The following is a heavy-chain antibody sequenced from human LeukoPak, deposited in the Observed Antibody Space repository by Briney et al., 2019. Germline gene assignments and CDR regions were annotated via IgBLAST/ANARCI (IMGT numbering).Heavy chain of an antibody. D-gene: IGHD5-24*01. CDR1: GFTFDDYA. V-gene: IGHV3-30*18. J-gene: IGHJ4*02. CDR2: ISYDGSNK. Sequence: GRSLRLSCAASGFTFDDYAMHWVRQAPGKGLEWVAVISYDGSNKYYADSVKGRFTISRDNPKNTLYLQMNSLRAEDTAVYYCAKGEILFDYWGQGTLVTVSS. CDR3: AKGEILFDY.